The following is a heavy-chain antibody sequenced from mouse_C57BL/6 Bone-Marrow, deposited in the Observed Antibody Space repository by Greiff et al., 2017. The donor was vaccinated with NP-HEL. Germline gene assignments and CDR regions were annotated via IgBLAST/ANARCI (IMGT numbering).Heavy chain of an antibody. CDR1: GYTFTSYW. D-gene: IGHD1-1*01. CDR2: IDPSDSYT. V-gene: IGHV1-59*01. Sequence: QVQLQQPGAELVRPGTSVKLSCKASGYTFTSYWMHWVKQRPGQGLEWIGVIDPSDSYTNSNQKFKGKATLTVDTSSSTAYMQLSSLTSEDSAVYYCARLLYYAMDYWGQGTSVTVSS. CDR3: ARLLYYAMDY. J-gene: IGHJ4*01.